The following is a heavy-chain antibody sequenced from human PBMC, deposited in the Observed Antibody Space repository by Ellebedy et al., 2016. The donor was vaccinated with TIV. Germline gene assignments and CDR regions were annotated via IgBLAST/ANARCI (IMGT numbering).Heavy chain of an antibody. D-gene: IGHD5-12*01. J-gene: IGHJ6*02. CDR2: ISAYNGNT. CDR1: GYTFTSYG. CDR3: ARSGYVNYYYGMDV. Sequence: ASVKVSXXASGYTFTSYGISWVRQAPGQGLEWMGWISAYNGNTNYAQKFQGWVTMTRDTSISTAYMELSRLRSDDTAVYYCARSGYVNYYYGMDVWGQGTTVTVSS. V-gene: IGHV1-18*01.